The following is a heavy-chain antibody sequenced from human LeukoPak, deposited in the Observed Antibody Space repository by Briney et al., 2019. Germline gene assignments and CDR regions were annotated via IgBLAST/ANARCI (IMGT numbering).Heavy chain of an antibody. CDR1: GGSLTNYY. V-gene: IGHV4-59*01. D-gene: IGHD5-18*01. CDR2: IYYSGST. Sequence: SETLSLTCSVSGGSLTNYYWGWIRQPPGKGLEWIGYIYYSGSTNYNPSLKSRVTISVDTSKNQFSLKLSSVTAADTAVYYCARWRTAMGLDYWGQGTLVTVSS. J-gene: IGHJ4*02. CDR3: ARWRTAMGLDY.